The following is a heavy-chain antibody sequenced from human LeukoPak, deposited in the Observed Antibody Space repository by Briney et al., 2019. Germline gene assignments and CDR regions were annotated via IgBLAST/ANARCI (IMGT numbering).Heavy chain of an antibody. CDR1: GYTFTSYG. D-gene: IGHD2-15*01. CDR2: ISAYSGNT. J-gene: IGHJ6*04. Sequence: GASVKVSCKASGYTFTSYGISWVRQAPGQGLEWMGWISAYSGNTNYAQKLQGRVTMTTDTSTSTAYMELRSLRSDDTAVYYCATQGFCSGGSCYSPYYYYGMDVWGKGTTVTVSS. CDR3: ATQGFCSGGSCYSPYYYYGMDV. V-gene: IGHV1-18*04.